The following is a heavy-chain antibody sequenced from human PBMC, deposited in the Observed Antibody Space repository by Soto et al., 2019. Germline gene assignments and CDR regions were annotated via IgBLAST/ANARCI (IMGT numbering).Heavy chain of an antibody. Sequence: HPGGSLRLSCAASGFTFSSYEMNWVRQAPGKGLEWVSYISSSGSTIYYADSVKGRFTISRDNAKNSLYLQMNSLRAEDTAVYYCARDDGVVRYYYYGMDVWGQGTTVTVSS. CDR3: ARDDGVVRYYYYGMDV. CDR1: GFTFSSYE. V-gene: IGHV3-48*03. D-gene: IGHD3-3*01. J-gene: IGHJ6*02. CDR2: ISSSGSTI.